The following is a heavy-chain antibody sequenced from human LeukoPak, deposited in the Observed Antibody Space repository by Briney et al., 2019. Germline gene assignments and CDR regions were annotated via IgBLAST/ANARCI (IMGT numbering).Heavy chain of an antibody. J-gene: IGHJ5*02. V-gene: IGHV1-46*01. CDR3: ARGYFDIAP. D-gene: IGHD3-9*01. CDR2: INPSGGST. Sequence: ASVKVSCKASGYTFTSYYMHWVRQAPGQGLEWMGIINPSGGSTNYAQNFQGRVTVTRDTPTSTVYMELSSLKSEDTAMYYCARGYFDIAPWGQGTLVTVSS. CDR1: GYTFTSYY.